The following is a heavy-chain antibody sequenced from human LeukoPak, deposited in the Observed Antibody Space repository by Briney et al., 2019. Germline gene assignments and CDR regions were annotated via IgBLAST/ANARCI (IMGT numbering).Heavy chain of an antibody. CDR2: MNRNSGNT. J-gene: IGHJ4*02. CDR3: ARERQLERLAFGKEGSAFDY. D-gene: IGHD1-1*01. Sequence: GASVKVSCKASGGTFTNYAMNWVRQATGQGLEWMGWMNRNSGNTGYAQKFQGRVTMTRNTSISTAYMELSSLRSEDTAVYYCARERQLERLAFGKEGSAFDYWGQGTLVTVSS. V-gene: IGHV1-8*02. CDR1: GGTFTNYA.